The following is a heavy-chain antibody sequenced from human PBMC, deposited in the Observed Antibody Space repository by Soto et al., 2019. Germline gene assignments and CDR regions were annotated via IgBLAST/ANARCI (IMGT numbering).Heavy chain of an antibody. D-gene: IGHD3-3*01. Sequence: GPSVKVSCKASGGTFSIYAISWVRQAPGQGLEWMGWIIAYNGNTNYAQKLQGRVTMTTDTSTSTAYMELRSLRSDDTAVYYCARRRTRVTIFGVFTNEFYGMDVWGQGTTVTVSS. CDR3: ARRRTRVTIFGVFTNEFYGMDV. J-gene: IGHJ6*02. CDR2: IIAYNGNT. V-gene: IGHV1-18*01. CDR1: GGTFSIYA.